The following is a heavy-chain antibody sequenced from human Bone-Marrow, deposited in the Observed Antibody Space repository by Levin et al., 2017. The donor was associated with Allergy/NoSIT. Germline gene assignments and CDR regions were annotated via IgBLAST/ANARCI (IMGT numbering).Heavy chain of an antibody. CDR1: GFTVSSNY. CDR2: IYSGGST. D-gene: IGHD2-2*01. J-gene: IGHJ3*02. CDR3: ATDRAYCSNTTCYLPDAFDI. Sequence: GESLKISCVASGFTVSSNYMNWVRQAPGKGLEWVSVIYSGGSTYYADSVKGRFTISRDNSKNPLYLQMSSLRAEDTAVYYCATDRAYCSNTTCYLPDAFDIWGQGTMVTVSS. V-gene: IGHV3-66*01.